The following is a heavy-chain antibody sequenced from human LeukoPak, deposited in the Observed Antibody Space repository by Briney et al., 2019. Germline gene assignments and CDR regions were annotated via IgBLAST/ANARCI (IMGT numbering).Heavy chain of an antibody. V-gene: IGHV1-69*13. J-gene: IGHJ6*03. CDR2: IIPIFGTA. CDR1: GGTFSSYA. Sequence: ASVKVSCKASGGTFSSYAISWVRQAPGQGLEWMGGIIPIFGTANYAQKFQGRVTITADESTSTAYMELSSLRSEDTAVYYCARVPPSTSFYYMDVWGKGTTVTVSS. D-gene: IGHD2-2*01. CDR3: ARVPPSTSFYYMDV.